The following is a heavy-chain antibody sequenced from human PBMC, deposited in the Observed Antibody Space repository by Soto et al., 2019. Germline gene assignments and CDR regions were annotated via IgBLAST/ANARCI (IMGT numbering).Heavy chain of an antibody. D-gene: IGHD6-13*01. CDR3: VASLAASGLNWLDP. Sequence: SATLSLTYPVSSGSISSTSYYWNWDRPPPGKGLEWIGLIFANGHTDYNPSLKSRVTMSVDASKNQFSLRLTSMTAADTAVYYCVASLAASGLNWLDPWGRGTLVTVSS. V-gene: IGHV4-61*02. J-gene: IGHJ5*02. CDR2: IFANGHT. CDR1: SGSISSTSYY.